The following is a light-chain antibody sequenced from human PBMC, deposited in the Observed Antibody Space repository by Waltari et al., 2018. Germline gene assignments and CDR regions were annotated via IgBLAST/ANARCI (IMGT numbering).Light chain of an antibody. V-gene: IGLV6-57*01. CDR1: SGSVATPY. CDR3: QSYDINNHVV. CDR2: ENN. J-gene: IGLJ2*01. Sequence: NFIPTQPHSVSESPGKTVTITCSRTSGSVATPYVPWYQQRPCRSPTLVIYENNRRPSGVPDRFSGSIDISSNSASLTISGLKDEDEAEYYCQSYDINNHVVFGGGTRLTVL.